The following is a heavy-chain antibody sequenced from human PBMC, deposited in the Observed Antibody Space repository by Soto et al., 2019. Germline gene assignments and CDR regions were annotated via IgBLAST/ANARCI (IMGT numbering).Heavy chain of an antibody. Sequence: QITLKESGPTLVKPTQTLTLTCTFSGFSLSTSGVGVGGIRQPPGKALEWLAVIYWNGNKLYSPSLKRRVTVTKNTSKTQVVLTLTNVNPVHTAPYFRAHRAPAAPIEGGGDFDHWGQGNLVTVSS. CDR2: IYWNGNK. CDR3: AHRAPAAPIEGGGDFDH. D-gene: IGHD2-2*01. CDR1: GFSLSTSGVG. V-gene: IGHV2-5*01. J-gene: IGHJ4*02.